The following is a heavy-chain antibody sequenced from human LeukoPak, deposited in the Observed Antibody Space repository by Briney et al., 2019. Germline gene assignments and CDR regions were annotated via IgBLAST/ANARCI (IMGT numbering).Heavy chain of an antibody. CDR1: GGSISSGDYY. Sequence: SETLSLTCTVSGGSISSGDYYWSWIRQPPGKGLEWIGYIHYSESTYYNPSLKSRVTISVDTSKNQFSLRLSSVTAADTAVYYCARARRDMNVDTAMADFDYWGQGTLVSVSS. CDR2: IHYSEST. D-gene: IGHD5-18*01. J-gene: IGHJ4*02. V-gene: IGHV4-30-4*01. CDR3: ARARRDMNVDTAMADFDY.